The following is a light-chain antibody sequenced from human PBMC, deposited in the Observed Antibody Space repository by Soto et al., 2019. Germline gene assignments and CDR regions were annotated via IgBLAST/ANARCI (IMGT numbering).Light chain of an antibody. Sequence: DIQMTQSPSSPSASVGDRVTITCRASQNIKNYLSWYQQKPGKAPKLLIYTASSLQSGVPSRFSGSGFGTDFSLTIDSLQPEDFASYYCQQSYSTPWTFGRGTKVDIK. CDR1: QNIKNY. J-gene: IGKJ1*01. CDR2: TAS. CDR3: QQSYSTPWT. V-gene: IGKV1-39*01.